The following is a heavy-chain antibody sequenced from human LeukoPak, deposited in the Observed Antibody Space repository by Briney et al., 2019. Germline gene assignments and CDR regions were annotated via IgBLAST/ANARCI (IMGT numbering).Heavy chain of an antibody. Sequence: GGSLRLSCAASGFTFSSNAIHWVREAPGKGLEWVAEISYDGGNTYYADSVKGRFTIARANSKNTMYLQMNSLRAEDTAIYFCAKEGTGVHFDYWGQGTLVTVSS. J-gene: IGHJ4*02. D-gene: IGHD1-1*01. V-gene: IGHV3-30-3*01. CDR2: ISYDGGNT. CDR1: GFTFSSNA. CDR3: AKEGTGVHFDY.